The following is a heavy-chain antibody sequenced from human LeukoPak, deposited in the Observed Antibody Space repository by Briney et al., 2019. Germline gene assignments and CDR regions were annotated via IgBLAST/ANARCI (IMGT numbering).Heavy chain of an antibody. CDR2: ISGSGDST. V-gene: IGHV3-23*01. J-gene: IGHJ6*03. Sequence: PGGSLRLSCAASGFTFSSYAMNWVRQAPGKGLEWVSGISGSGDSTYYADSVKGRCTFSRDNSKNTLYLQMNSLRAEDTAVYYCAKGHHIAVLPNYYMEVWGEGTTVTVSS. CDR1: GFTFSSYA. D-gene: IGHD6-19*01. CDR3: AKGHHIAVLPNYYMEV.